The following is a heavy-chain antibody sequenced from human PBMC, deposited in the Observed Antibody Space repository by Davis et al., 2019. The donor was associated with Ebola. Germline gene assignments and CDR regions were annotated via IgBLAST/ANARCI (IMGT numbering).Heavy chain of an antibody. J-gene: IGHJ6*02. Sequence: GESLKISCAASGFTFSSYWMHWVRQAPGKGLVWVSRINSDGSSTSYADSVKGRFTISRDNAKNTLYLQMNSLSAEDTAVYYCARRDYDSSGYLYYYGMDVWGQGTTVTVSS. D-gene: IGHD3-22*01. V-gene: IGHV3-74*01. CDR2: INSDGSST. CDR3: ARRDYDSSGYLYYYGMDV. CDR1: GFTFSSYW.